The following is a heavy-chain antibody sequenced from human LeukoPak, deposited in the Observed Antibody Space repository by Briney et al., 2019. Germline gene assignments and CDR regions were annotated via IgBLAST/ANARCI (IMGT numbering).Heavy chain of an antibody. Sequence: SETLSLTCAVYGGYFSGDYWSWIRQPPGKGLEWIGEINHSGSTNYNPSLKSRVTISVDTSKNQFSLKLSSVTAADTAVYYCARGHRYCSSTSCLLGRDYWGQGTLVTVSS. V-gene: IGHV4-34*01. CDR3: ARGHRYCSSTSCLLGRDY. CDR1: GGYFSGDY. J-gene: IGHJ4*02. D-gene: IGHD2-2*01. CDR2: INHSGST.